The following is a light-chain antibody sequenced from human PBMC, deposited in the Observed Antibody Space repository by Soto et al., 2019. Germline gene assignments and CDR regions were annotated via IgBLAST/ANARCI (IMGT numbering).Light chain of an antibody. V-gene: IGKV2-30*01. CDR2: KVS. J-gene: IGKJ5*01. CDR3: MQGTHWPPIT. CDR1: QSLVYSDGNTY. Sequence: VVVTQAPDSLPVTLGEAASISCRSGQSLVYSDGNTYLSWFQQRPGQSPRRLIYKVSNRDAGVPDRFSGSGSGTDFTLTISRVEAEDVGVYYCMQGTHWPPITFGQGTRLEIK.